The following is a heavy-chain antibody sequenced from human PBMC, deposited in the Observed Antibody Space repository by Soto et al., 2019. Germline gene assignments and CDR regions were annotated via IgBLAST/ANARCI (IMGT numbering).Heavy chain of an antibody. Sequence: QVQLQESGPGLVKPSGSLSLTCAVSGGSISSRNWWSWVRQPPGKGLEWIGEIYHSGSTNYNPSLKSRVTISVDKSKNQFSLKLRSVTAADTAVYYCAREPIVGAIRQDAFDIWGQGTMVTVSS. V-gene: IGHV4-4*02. D-gene: IGHD1-26*01. J-gene: IGHJ3*02. CDR3: AREPIVGAIRQDAFDI. CDR2: IYHSGST. CDR1: GGSISSRNW.